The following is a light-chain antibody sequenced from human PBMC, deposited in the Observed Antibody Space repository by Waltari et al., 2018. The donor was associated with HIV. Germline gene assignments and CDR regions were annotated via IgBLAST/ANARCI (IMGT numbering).Light chain of an antibody. Sequence: DIQMTQSPSSLSASVGDRVTITCLASQTISRFLNWYKQKQGEAPKLLIYAASSLQSGVPSRFSGSGSGTDFTLTISSLQPADFATYYCQQSYTTPFTFGPGTTVDIK. J-gene: IGKJ3*01. V-gene: IGKV1-39*01. CDR1: QTISRF. CDR2: AAS. CDR3: QQSYTTPFT.